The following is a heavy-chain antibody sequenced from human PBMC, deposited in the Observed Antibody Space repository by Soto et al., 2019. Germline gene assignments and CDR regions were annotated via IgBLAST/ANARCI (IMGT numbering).Heavy chain of an antibody. Sequence: EVQLVESGGGLVKPGGSLRLACAASEFTFSRYNMNWVRQAPGKGLDWVSSISSSSGYLYYADSVKGRFTISRDNANASLFLQLNNQRPEDTAVYYCAGGLYDAGVYYNVWGQGTLVTVSS. D-gene: IGHD3-10*01. V-gene: IGHV3-21*01. CDR2: ISSSSGYL. CDR3: AGGLYDAGVYYNV. CDR1: EFTFSRYN. J-gene: IGHJ1*01.